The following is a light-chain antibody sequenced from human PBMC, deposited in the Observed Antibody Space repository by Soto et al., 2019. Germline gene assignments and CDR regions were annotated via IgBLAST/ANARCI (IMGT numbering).Light chain of an antibody. Sequence: EIVLTQSPGTLSVSPGERATLSCRASQRVSASYLAWYQQKPGQAPRLVIYGASSRATGFPDRFSGSGSGTDFTLTISRLEPEDFAVYYCQQYDTSATFGQGTKVDIK. CDR2: GAS. J-gene: IGKJ2*01. V-gene: IGKV3-20*01. CDR3: QQYDTSAT. CDR1: QRVSASY.